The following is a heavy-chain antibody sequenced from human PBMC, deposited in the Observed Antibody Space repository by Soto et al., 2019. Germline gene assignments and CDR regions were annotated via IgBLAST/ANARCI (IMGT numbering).Heavy chain of an antibody. CDR2: IIPIFGTA. CDR1: GGTFSSYA. J-gene: IGHJ5*02. D-gene: IGHD3-16*01. V-gene: IGHV1-69*13. CDR3: ARVSLKVAMLRNATYTWFDP. Sequence: SVKVSCTASGGTFSSYAISWVRQAPGQGLEWMGGIIPIFGTASYAQKFQGRVTITADESTSTAYMELSSLRSEDTAVYYCARVSLKVAMLRNATYTWFDPWGQGTLVTVSS.